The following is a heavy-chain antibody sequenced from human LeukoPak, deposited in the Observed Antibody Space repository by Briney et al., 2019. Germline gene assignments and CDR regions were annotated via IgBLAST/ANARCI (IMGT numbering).Heavy chain of an antibody. V-gene: IGHV1-8*01. J-gene: IGHJ6*02. CDR1: GYTFTSYD. Sequence: ASVKVSCKASGYTFTSYDINWVRQATGQGLEWMGWMNPNSGNTGYAQKFQGRVTMTRNTSISTAYMELSSLRSEDTAAYYCARVFGRSYYYGMDVWGQGTTVTVSS. CDR2: MNPNSGNT. D-gene: IGHD3-3*01. CDR3: ARVFGRSYYYGMDV.